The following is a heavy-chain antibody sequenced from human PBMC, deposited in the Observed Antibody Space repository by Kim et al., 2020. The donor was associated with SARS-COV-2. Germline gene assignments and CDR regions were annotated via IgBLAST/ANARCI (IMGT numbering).Heavy chain of an antibody. CDR1: GFTFSSYA. V-gene: IGHV3-23*01. J-gene: IGHJ2*01. CDR3: AKADHEGYCSSTSCYPSGFWYFDL. CDR2: ISGSGGST. D-gene: IGHD2-2*01. Sequence: GGSLRLSCAASGFTFSSYAMSWVRQAPGKGLEWVSAISGSGGSTYYADSVKGRFTISRDNSKNTLYLQMNSLRAEDTAVYYCAKADHEGYCSSTSCYPSGFWYFDLWGRGTLVTVSS.